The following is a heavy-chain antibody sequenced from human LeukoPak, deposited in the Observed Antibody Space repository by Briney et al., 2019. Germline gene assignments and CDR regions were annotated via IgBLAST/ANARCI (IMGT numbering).Heavy chain of an antibody. CDR2: IYHSGST. D-gene: IGHD2-8*01. CDR3: ASEYCTNGVCYFDY. V-gene: IGHV4-30-2*01. J-gene: IGHJ4*02. Sequence: SQTLSLTCTVSGGSISSGGYYWSWIRQPPGKGLEWIGYIYHSGSTYYNPSLKSRVTISVDRSKNQFSLKLSSVTAADTAVYYCASEYCTNGVCYFDYWGQGTLVTVSS. CDR1: GGSISSGGYY.